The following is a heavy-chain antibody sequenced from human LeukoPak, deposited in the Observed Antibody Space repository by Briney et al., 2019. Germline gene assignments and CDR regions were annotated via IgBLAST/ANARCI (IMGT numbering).Heavy chain of an antibody. CDR2: IYTSGST. J-gene: IGHJ3*02. CDR3: ARDSSGYYWHAFDI. V-gene: IGHV4-61*02. CDR1: GGSISSGSYY. D-gene: IGHD3-22*01. Sequence: SQTLSLTCTVSGGSISSGSYYWSWIRQPAGKGLEWIGRIYTSGSTNYNPSLKSRVTISVDTSKNQFSLKLSSVTAADTAVYYCARDSSGYYWHAFDIWGQGTMVTVSS.